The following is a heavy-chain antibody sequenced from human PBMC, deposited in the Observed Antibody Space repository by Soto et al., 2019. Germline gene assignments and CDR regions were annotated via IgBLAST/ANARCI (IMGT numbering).Heavy chain of an antibody. CDR1: DYSITIGYY. CDR2: IYHSGST. J-gene: IGHJ4*02. CDR3: ARESGSGWYFFDY. D-gene: IGHD6-19*01. V-gene: IGHV4-38-2*02. Sequence: SETLSLTCAVSDYSITIGYYWGWIRQPPGKGLEWIGNIYHSGSTYYNPSLKSRVTISVDTSKNRFSLKLSSVTAADTAVYYCARESGSGWYFFDYWGQGTLVTVS.